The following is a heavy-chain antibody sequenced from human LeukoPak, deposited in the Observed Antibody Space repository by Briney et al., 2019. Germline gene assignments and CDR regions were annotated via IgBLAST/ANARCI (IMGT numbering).Heavy chain of an antibody. V-gene: IGHV4-39*07. CDR3: ARVDGDYVPAY. CDR1: GGSISSSSYY. J-gene: IGHJ4*02. D-gene: IGHD4-17*01. CDR2: IYYSGST. Sequence: SETLSLTCTVSGGSISSSSYYWGWIRQPPGKGLEWIGSIYYSGSTYYNPSLKSRVTISVDTSKNQFSLKLSSVTAADTAVYYCARVDGDYVPAYWGQGTLVTVSS.